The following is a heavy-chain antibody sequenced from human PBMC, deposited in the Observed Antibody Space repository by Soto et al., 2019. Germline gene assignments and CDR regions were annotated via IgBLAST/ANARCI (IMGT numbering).Heavy chain of an antibody. V-gene: IGHV4-4*02. CDR2: VSLADRS. Sequence: SETLSLTCSVSGVSIVNGNWWGWVRQSPGRGLEWIGEVSLADRSYYSPSLKSRVTISMDESKNQFSLILTSVTAADAGMYFCTRGFQYWLTTFFWGHGTRVTVSS. CDR3: TRGFQYWLTTFF. J-gene: IGHJ4*01. CDR1: GVSIVNGNW. D-gene: IGHD2-8*02.